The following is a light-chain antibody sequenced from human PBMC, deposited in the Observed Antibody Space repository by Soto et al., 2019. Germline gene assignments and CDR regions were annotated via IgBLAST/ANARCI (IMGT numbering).Light chain of an antibody. CDR2: AGS. Sequence: DIQMTQSPSSLSASVGDRVTITCRASQVIDNYLAWYQQQPGKVPRLLIYAGSVLQAGVPPRFTGSGSGTDSTLTISSLQPGDVATYFCQKYNSAPWTFGQGTKVEIK. J-gene: IGKJ1*01. V-gene: IGKV1-27*01. CDR1: QVIDNY. CDR3: QKYNSAPWT.